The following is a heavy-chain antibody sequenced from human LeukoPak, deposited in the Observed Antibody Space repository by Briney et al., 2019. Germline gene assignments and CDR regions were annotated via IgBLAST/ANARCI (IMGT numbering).Heavy chain of an antibody. CDR2: ISGSSSYI. J-gene: IGHJ4*02. CDR1: GFTFSSYS. CDR3: ARGQGYYPPYFDY. V-gene: IGHV3-21*01. D-gene: IGHD3-10*01. Sequence: GGSLRLSCAASGFTFSSYSMNWVRQAPGKGLEWVSSISGSSSYIYYADSVKGRFTISRDNAKNSLYLQMNSLRAEDTAVYYCARGQGYYPPYFDYWGQGTLVTVSS.